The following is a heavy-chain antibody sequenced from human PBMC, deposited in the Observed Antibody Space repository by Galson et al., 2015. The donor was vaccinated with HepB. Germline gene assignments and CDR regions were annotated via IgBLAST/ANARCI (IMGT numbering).Heavy chain of an antibody. J-gene: IGHJ4*02. CDR2: IYYSGST. D-gene: IGHD2-2*01. CDR3: ARDCSSTSCYDY. Sequence: ETLSLTCTVSGGSISSYYWSWIRQPPGKGLEWIGYIYYSGSTNYNPSLKSRVTISVDTSKNQFSLKLSSVTAADTAVYYCARDCSSTSCYDYWGQGTLVTVSS. CDR1: GGSISSYY. V-gene: IGHV4-59*01.